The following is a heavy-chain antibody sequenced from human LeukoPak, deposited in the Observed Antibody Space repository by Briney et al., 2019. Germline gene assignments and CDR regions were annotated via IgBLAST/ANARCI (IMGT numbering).Heavy chain of an antibody. J-gene: IGHJ5*02. Sequence: SQTLSLTCAISGDSVSSNSAAWNWIRQSPSRGLEWLGRTYYRSKWYNDYAVSVKSRITINPDTSKNQFSLQLSSVTAADTAVYYCARGRNIRFLEWLSSRGDWFDPWGQGTLVTVSS. CDR1: GDSVSSNSAA. V-gene: IGHV6-1*01. D-gene: IGHD3-3*01. CDR2: TYYRSKWYN. CDR3: ARGRNIRFLEWLSSRGDWFDP.